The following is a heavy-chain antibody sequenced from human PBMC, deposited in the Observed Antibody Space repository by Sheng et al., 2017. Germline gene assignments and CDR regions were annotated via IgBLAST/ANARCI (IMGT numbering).Heavy chain of an antibody. J-gene: IGHJ3*02. CDR2: IYYSGST. V-gene: IGHV4-59*01. CDR1: GGSISSYY. CDR3: ARATNYGDPAFDI. D-gene: IGHD4-17*01. Sequence: QVQLQESGPGLVKPSETLSLTCTVSGGSISSYYWSWIRQPPGKGLEWIGYIYYSGSTNYNPSLKSRVTISVDTSKNQFSLKLSSVTAADTAVYYCARATNYGDPAFDIWGQGTMVTGLF.